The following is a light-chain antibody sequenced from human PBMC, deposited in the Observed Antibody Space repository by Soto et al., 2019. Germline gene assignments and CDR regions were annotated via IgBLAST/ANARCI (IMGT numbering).Light chain of an antibody. CDR2: GAS. CDR3: QHYKMYSPWT. J-gene: IGKJ1*01. CDR1: QSISTW. Sequence: DIQMTHSPSTLSASAGDRVTITCRSSQSISTWLAWYQQKPGKAPKLLIYGASSLASGVPSRFSGSGSGTEFTLTISSLQPDDFATYYCQHYKMYSPWTFGQGTKVDNK. V-gene: IGKV1-5*01.